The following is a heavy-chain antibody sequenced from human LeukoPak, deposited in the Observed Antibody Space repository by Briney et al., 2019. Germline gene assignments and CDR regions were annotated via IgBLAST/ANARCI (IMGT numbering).Heavy chain of an antibody. Sequence: GASVKVSCKAPGYTFIDYAMHWVRQAPGQRLEWMGWINAGNGNTKYSQKFQGRVIITRGTSATIAYMELSRLRSEDTAVYYCARGIEASSGWYVIDYWGQGTLVIVSS. D-gene: IGHD6-19*01. V-gene: IGHV1-3*01. CDR3: ARGIEASSGWYVIDY. CDR1: GYTFIDYA. CDR2: INAGNGNT. J-gene: IGHJ4*02.